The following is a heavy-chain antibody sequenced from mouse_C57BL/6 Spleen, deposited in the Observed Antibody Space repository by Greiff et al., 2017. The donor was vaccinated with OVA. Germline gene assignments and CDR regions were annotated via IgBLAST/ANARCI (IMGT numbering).Heavy chain of an antibody. D-gene: IGHD2-2*01. CDR1: GYTFTDYN. J-gene: IGHJ3*01. CDR3: ARERGYDPWFAY. CDR2: INPNNGGT. V-gene: IGHV1-22*01. Sequence: VQLKQSGPELVKPGASVKMSCKASGYTFTDYNMHWVKQSHGKSLEWIGYINPNNGGTSYNQKFKGKATLTVNKSSSTAYMELRSLTSEDSAVYYCARERGYDPWFAYWGQGTLVTVSA.